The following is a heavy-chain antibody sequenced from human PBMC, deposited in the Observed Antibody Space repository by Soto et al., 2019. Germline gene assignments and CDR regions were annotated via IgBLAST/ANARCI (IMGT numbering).Heavy chain of an antibody. D-gene: IGHD3-22*01. CDR2: ISGYNGNT. V-gene: IGHV1-18*04. CDR3: ARVDYSDSSGYYGY. J-gene: IGHJ4*01. Sequence: QVQLVQSGAEVKKPGASVKVSCKASGYTFTIYGVSWVRQAPGQGVEWMGWISGYNGNTDYAQNLQDRVTLTTDASTSSVYMALRSLRSHDTAVYYCARVDYSDSSGYYGYWGHGTRITVSS. CDR1: GYTFTIYG.